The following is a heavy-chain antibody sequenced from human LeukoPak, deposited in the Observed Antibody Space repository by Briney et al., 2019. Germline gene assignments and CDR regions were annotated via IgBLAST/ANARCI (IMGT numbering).Heavy chain of an antibody. CDR1: GFLFSAYS. CDR2: ISSSSHYL. V-gene: IGHV3-21*01. D-gene: IGHD5-12*01. Sequence: PGGSLRLSCAASGFLFSAYSMNWVRQAPGKGLEWVSSISSSSHYLYYADSLKGRFTISRDNAKNSLYLQMHTLRADDTAVYYRARDVQVATIYPLDYWGQGTLVTVSS. J-gene: IGHJ4*02. CDR3: ARDVQVATIYPLDY.